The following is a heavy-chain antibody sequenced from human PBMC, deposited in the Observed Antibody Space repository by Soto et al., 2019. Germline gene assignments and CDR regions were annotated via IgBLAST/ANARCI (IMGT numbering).Heavy chain of an antibody. D-gene: IGHD3-22*01. J-gene: IGHJ6*02. Sequence: GGSLRLSCAASGFTFSSYSMNWVRQAPGKGLEWVSYISSSSSTIYYADSVKGRFTISRDNAKNSLYLQMNGLRDEDTAVYYSARDYDSSGYYSYYGMDVWGQGTTVTVSS. CDR2: ISSSSSTI. CDR3: ARDYDSSGYYSYYGMDV. CDR1: GFTFSSYS. V-gene: IGHV3-48*02.